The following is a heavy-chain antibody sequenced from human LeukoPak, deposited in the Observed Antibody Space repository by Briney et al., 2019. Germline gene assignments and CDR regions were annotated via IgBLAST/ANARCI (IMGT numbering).Heavy chain of an antibody. D-gene: IGHD3-10*01. Sequence: SETLSLTCTVSGGSISSGGYYWSWIRQHPGKGLEWIGYIYYSGSTNYNPSLKSRVTISVDTSKNQFSLKLSSVTAADTAVYYCARDSGLLWFGEHKQTEFDYWGQGTLVTVSS. CDR3: ARDSGLLWFGEHKQTEFDY. CDR1: GGSISSGGYY. CDR2: IYYSGST. J-gene: IGHJ4*02. V-gene: IGHV4-61*08.